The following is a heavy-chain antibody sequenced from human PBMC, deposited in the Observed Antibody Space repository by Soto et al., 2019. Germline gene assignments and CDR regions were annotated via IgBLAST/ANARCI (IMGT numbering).Heavy chain of an antibody. Sequence: ASVKVSCKASGYTFTSYGISWVRQAPGQGPEWMGWISAYNGNTNYAQKLQGRVTMTTDTSTSTAYMELRSLRSDDTAVYYCARMIDFWSGYYSDYWGQGTLVTVSS. D-gene: IGHD3-3*01. CDR2: ISAYNGNT. CDR3: ARMIDFWSGYYSDY. CDR1: GYTFTSYG. J-gene: IGHJ4*02. V-gene: IGHV1-18*01.